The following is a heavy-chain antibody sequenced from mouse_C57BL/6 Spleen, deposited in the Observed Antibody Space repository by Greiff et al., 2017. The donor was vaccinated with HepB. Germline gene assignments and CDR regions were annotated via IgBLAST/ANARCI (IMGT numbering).Heavy chain of an antibody. D-gene: IGHD1-1*01. CDR1: GFTFTDYY. CDR3: ARYAYGSTDWYFDV. CDR2: IRNKANGYTT. Sequence: EVKLVESGGGLVQPGGSLSLSCAASGFTFTDYYMSWVRQPPGKALEWLGFIRNKANGYTTEYSASVKGRFTISRDNSQSILYLQMNALRAEDSATYYCARYAYGSTDWYFDVWGTGTTVTVSS. J-gene: IGHJ1*03. V-gene: IGHV7-3*01.